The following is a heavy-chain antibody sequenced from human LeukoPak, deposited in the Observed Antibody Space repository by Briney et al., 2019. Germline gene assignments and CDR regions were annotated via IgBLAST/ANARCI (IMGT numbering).Heavy chain of an antibody. CDR1: GYTFTSYY. Sequence: ASVKVSCKASGYTFTSYYMHWVRQATGQGLEWMGWMNPNSGNTGYAQKFQGRVTMTRNTSISTAYMELSSLRSEDTAVYYCARGGQYSGYAGDIDYWGQGTLVTVSS. D-gene: IGHD5-12*01. V-gene: IGHV1-8*02. J-gene: IGHJ4*02. CDR3: ARGGQYSGYAGDIDY. CDR2: MNPNSGNT.